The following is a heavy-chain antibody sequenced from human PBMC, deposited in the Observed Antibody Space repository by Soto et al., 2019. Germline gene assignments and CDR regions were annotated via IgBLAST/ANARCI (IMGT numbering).Heavy chain of an antibody. CDR1: GVTFRSYG. CDR3: VLSERRTITVVVGDY. J-gene: IGHJ4*02. D-gene: IGHD3-22*01. Sequence: PGGSLRLACTASGVTFRSYGMHWVRQAPGKGLEWVAVISDDGSNKYYADSVKGRFTISRDNSKNTLYLQMNSLRAEDTAVYYCVLSERRTITVVVGDYWGQGTLVPVSS. CDR2: ISDDGSNK. V-gene: IGHV3-30*03.